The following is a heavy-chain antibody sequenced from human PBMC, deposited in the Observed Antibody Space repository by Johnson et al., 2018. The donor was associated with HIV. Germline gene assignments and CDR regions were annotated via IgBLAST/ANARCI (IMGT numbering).Heavy chain of an antibody. CDR1: GFTFSNAW. Sequence: MLLVESGGGLVKPGGSLRLSCAASGFTFSNAWMSWVRQAPGKGLEWVGRIKSKTDGGTPDYAAPVKGRFTISRDDSKNTLYLQMISLRAEDMAVYYCARSRWADDAFDGWGQGTMVTVSS. J-gene: IGHJ3*01. CDR2: IKSKTDGGTP. V-gene: IGHV3-15*05. CDR3: ARSRWADDAFDG. D-gene: IGHD1-26*01.